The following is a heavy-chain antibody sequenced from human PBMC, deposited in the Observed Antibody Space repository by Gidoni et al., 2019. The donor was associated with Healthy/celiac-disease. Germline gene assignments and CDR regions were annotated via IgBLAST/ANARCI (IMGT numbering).Heavy chain of an antibody. V-gene: IGHV5-10-1*03. Sequence: EVQLVQSGAEVKKPGESLRISCKGSGYSFTSYWISWVRQMPGKGLEWMGRIDPSDSYTNYSPSFQGHVTITADKSISTAYLQWSSLKASDTAMYYCARRAVAGAYYYYGMDVWGQGTTVTVSS. D-gene: IGHD6-19*01. J-gene: IGHJ6*02. CDR2: IDPSDSYT. CDR1: GYSFTSYW. CDR3: ARRAVAGAYYYYGMDV.